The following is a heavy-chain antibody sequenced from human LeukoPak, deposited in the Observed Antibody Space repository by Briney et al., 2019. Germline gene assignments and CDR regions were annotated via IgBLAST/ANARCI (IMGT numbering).Heavy chain of an antibody. V-gene: IGHV3-48*02. J-gene: IGHJ4*02. CDR1: GFSFSSYS. CDR3: AKSATRTVTHIDY. CDR2: ISNSGSTK. Sequence: GGALRLSCAVSGFSFSSYSMNWVRQAPGKGLEWISYISNSGSTKYYADSVKGRFTISRDNAKNSLFLHMLTLRDEETAVYYCAKSATRTVTHIDYWGQGTLVTVSS. D-gene: IGHD4-17*01.